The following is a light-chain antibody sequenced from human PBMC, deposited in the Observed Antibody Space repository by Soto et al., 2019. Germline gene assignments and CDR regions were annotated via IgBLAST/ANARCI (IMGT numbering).Light chain of an antibody. CDR2: EVI. CDR3: CSYAGSSTSWV. CDR1: SSDVGSYDL. Sequence: QSALTQPASVSGSPGQSITISCTGISSDVGSYDLVSWYQQHPGKAPKLMIYEVIKRPSGVSNRFSGSQSGNTASLTISGLQAEDEADYYCCSYAGSSTSWVFGGGTKLTVL. J-gene: IGLJ3*02. V-gene: IGLV2-23*02.